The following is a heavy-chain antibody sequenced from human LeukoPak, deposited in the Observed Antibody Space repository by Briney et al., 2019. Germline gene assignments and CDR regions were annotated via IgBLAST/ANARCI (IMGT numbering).Heavy chain of an antibody. CDR3: ARAYSHLAAGIDY. V-gene: IGHV1-18*01. CDR1: VYTFTSYG. J-gene: IGHJ4*02. Sequence: GASVTVSRMPSVYTFTSYGLSWVRPAPGQGLEWMGWISAYNGNTNYPQRLQGRVTMTTDTSTSTAYMELRSLRSDDTAVYYCARAYSHLAAGIDYWGQGTLVTVSS. D-gene: IGHD6-13*01. CDR2: ISAYNGNT.